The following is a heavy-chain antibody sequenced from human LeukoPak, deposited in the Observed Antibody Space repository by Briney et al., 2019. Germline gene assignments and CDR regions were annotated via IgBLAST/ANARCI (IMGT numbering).Heavy chain of an antibody. CDR3: AKDMIVVVSGVFDI. CDR2: ISSSSSFI. CDR1: GFTFSRYS. D-gene: IGHD3-22*01. J-gene: IGHJ3*02. V-gene: IGHV3-21*01. Sequence: PGGSLRLSCAASGFTFSRYSMNWVRQAPGKGLEWVSSISSSSSFIYYADSVKGRFTISRDNAKNSLYLQMNSLRAEDTAVYYCAKDMIVVVSGVFDIWGQGTMVTVSS.